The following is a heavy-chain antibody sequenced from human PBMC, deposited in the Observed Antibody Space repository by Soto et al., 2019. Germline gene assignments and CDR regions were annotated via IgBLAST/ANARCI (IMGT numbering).Heavy chain of an antibody. Sequence: PSETLSLTCTVSGGSISSYYWSWIRQPPGKGLEWIGYIYYSGSTNYNPSLKSRVTISVDTSKNQFSLKLSSVTAADTAVYYCARQGLLWFGELSYYYYYMDVWGKGTTVTVSS. J-gene: IGHJ6*03. D-gene: IGHD3-10*01. CDR1: GGSISSYY. V-gene: IGHV4-59*01. CDR3: ARQGLLWFGELSYYYYYMDV. CDR2: IYYSGST.